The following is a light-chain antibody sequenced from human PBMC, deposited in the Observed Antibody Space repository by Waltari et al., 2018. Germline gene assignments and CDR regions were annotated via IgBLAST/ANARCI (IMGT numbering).Light chain of an antibody. CDR2: GNI. V-gene: IGLV1-40*01. Sequence: QSALTQPPSVSGAPGHTVPISCTGVSSNMGAGYDVNWYQQLPGTAPNLLIFGNIEGPPGVPERFAGAKSGTAADLAIIGLQAEDEGSYYCQSFDTSLGVLFGGGTKLTVL. J-gene: IGLJ2*01. CDR3: QSFDTSLGVL. CDR1: SSNMGAGYD.